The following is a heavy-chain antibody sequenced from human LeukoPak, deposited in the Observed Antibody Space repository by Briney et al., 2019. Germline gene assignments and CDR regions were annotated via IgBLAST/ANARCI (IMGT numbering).Heavy chain of an antibody. D-gene: IGHD7-27*01. CDR2: IYYSGST. CDR1: GGSISGYY. V-gene: IGHV4-59*08. CDR3: ARLAGDQAFDY. J-gene: IGHJ4*02. Sequence: PSETLSLTCTVSGGSISGYYWSWIRQPPGKGLEWIGYIYYSGSTNYNPSLKSRVTISVDTSKNQFSLKLSSVTAADTAVYYCARLAGDQAFDYWGQGTLVTVSS.